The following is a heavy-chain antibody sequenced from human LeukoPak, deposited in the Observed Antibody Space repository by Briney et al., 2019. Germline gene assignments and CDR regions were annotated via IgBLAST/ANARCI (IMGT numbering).Heavy chain of an antibody. J-gene: IGHJ2*01. CDR1: GGTFSSYA. Sequence: ASVKVSCKASGGTFSSYAISWVRQAPGQGLEWMGGIIPIFGTANYAQKFQGRVTITTDESTSTAYMELSSLRSEDTAVYYCARSVIEGWYFDLWGRGTLVTVSS. V-gene: IGHV1-69*05. CDR2: IIPIFGTA. D-gene: IGHD2-21*01. CDR3: ARSVIEGWYFDL.